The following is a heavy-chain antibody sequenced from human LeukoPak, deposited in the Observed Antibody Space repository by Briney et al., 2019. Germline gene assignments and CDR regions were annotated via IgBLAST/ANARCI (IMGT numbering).Heavy chain of an antibody. CDR3: ARENSEQPLRTHYYYMDV. V-gene: IGHV1-8*01. D-gene: IGHD1-26*01. Sequence: ASVKVSCKASGYTFTSYDINWVRQATGQGLEWMGWMNPNSGNTGYAQKFQGRVTMTRNTSISTAYMELSSLRSEDTAVYYCARENSEQPLRTHYYYMDVWGKGTTVTISS. CDR1: GYTFTSYD. CDR2: MNPNSGNT. J-gene: IGHJ6*03.